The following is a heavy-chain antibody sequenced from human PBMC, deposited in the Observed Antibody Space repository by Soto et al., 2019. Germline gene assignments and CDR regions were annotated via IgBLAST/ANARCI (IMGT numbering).Heavy chain of an antibody. CDR2: IYYNGNT. Sequence: VQLVESGGGLVQPGGSLRLSCVGSGFTVTDNHMTWVRQAPGRGPEWVSTIYYNGNTFHADSVWGRFTISRDTSKNMLFLRMNSLRAEDTAVYYCATGGDTAKDGYWGQGTLVTVSS. CDR1: GFTVTDNH. J-gene: IGHJ4*02. D-gene: IGHD5-18*01. V-gene: IGHV3-53*01. CDR3: ATGGDTAKDGY.